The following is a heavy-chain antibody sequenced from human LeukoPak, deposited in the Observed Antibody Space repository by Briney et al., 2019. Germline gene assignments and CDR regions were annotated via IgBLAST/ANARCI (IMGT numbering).Heavy chain of an antibody. D-gene: IGHD6-19*01. Sequence: PSETLSLTCSVSGGSMSIHYWSWIRQPPGKGLEWLGYIFYSGSTTYNPSLKSRVTISVATSKNQFSLQLSPVTAADTAVYYCARVNNSSQWLAPGDYWGQGTLVTVSS. J-gene: IGHJ4*02. V-gene: IGHV4-59*11. CDR3: ARVNNSSQWLAPGDY. CDR1: GGSMSIHY. CDR2: IFYSGST.